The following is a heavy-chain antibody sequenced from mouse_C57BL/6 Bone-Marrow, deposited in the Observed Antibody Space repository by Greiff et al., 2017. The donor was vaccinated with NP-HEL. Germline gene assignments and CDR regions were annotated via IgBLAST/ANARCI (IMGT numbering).Heavy chain of an antibody. CDR1: GFTFSSYG. CDR2: ISSGGSYT. V-gene: IGHV5-6*01. J-gene: IGHJ2*01. D-gene: IGHD1-1*01. CDR3: ARPLFYYYGSFDY. Sequence: EVNLVESGGDLVKPGGSLKLSCAASGFTFSSYGMSWVRQTPDKRLEWVATISSGGSYTYYPDSVKGRFTISRDNAKNTLYLQMSSLKSEDTAMYYCARPLFYYYGSFDYWGQGTTLTVPS.